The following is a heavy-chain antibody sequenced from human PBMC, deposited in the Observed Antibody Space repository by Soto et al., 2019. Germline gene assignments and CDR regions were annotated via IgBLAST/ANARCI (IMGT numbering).Heavy chain of an antibody. V-gene: IGHV3-23*01. CDR3: AKDVLSPHYGDPKFDY. Sequence: SLRLSCAASGFTFSSYAMSWVRQAPGKGLEWVSAISGSGGSTYYADSVKGRFTISRDNSKNTLYLQMNSLRAEDTAVYYCAKDVLSPHYGDPKFDYWGQGTLVTVSS. CDR2: ISGSGGST. CDR1: GFTFSSYA. D-gene: IGHD4-17*01. J-gene: IGHJ4*02.